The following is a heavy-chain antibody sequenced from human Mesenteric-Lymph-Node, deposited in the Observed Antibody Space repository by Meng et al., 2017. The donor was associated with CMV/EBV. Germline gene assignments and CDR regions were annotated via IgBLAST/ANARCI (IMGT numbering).Heavy chain of an antibody. J-gene: IGHJ5*02. CDR2: IYYSGST. D-gene: IGHD3-3*01. Sequence: SETLSLTCTVSGGSISSYYWSWIRQPPGKGLEWIGYIYYSGSTNYNPSLKSRVTISVDTSKNQFSLKLSSVTAADTAVYYCASSGSGCYKGWFDPWGQGTLVTVSS. CDR1: GGSISSYY. V-gene: IGHV4-59*01. CDR3: ASSGSGCYKGWFDP.